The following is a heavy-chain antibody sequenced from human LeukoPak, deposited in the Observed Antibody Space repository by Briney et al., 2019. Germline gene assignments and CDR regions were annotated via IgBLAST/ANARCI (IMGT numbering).Heavy chain of an antibody. V-gene: IGHV4-61*02. Sequence: SETLSLTCTVSGGSISSGGYYWSWIRQPAGKGLEWIGRIYTSGNTNYNPSLKSRATISVDTSKNQFSLKLSSVTAADTAVYYCARWYYDFWSGSRWFDPWGQGTLVTVSS. CDR2: IYTSGNT. CDR1: GGSISSGGYY. CDR3: ARWYYDFWSGSRWFDP. D-gene: IGHD3-3*01. J-gene: IGHJ5*02.